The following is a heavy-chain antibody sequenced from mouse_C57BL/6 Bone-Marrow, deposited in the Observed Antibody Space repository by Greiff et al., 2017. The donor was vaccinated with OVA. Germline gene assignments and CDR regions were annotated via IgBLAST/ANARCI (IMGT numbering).Heavy chain of an antibody. CDR1: GYTFTSYW. J-gene: IGHJ1*03. CDR3: AKMWYLDV. Sequence: VQLQQPGAELVKPGASVKLSCKASGYTFTSYWMHWVKQRPGQGLEWIGMIHPNSGSTNYNEKFKGKATLTVDKSSSTAYMQLSSLTSEDSAVDCCAKMWYLDVWGTGTTVTVSS. CDR2: IHPNSGST. V-gene: IGHV1-64*01.